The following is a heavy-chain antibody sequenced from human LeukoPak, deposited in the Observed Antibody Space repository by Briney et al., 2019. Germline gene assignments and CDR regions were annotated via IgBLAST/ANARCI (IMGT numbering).Heavy chain of an antibody. V-gene: IGHV3-20*04. CDR2: INWNGGST. J-gene: IGHJ5*02. Sequence: PGGSLRLSCAASGFTFDDYGISWVRQATAKGLEWVSVINWNGGSTAYADSVKGRFTISRDNAKNSLYLQMNSLRAEDTALYYCARRGGWYSRANWFDPWGQGTLVTVSS. CDR1: GFTFDDYG. CDR3: ARRGGWYSRANWFDP. D-gene: IGHD6-19*01.